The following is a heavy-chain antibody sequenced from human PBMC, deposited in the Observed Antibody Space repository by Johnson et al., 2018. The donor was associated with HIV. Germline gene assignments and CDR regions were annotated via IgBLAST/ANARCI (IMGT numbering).Heavy chain of an antibody. CDR1: GFTFSNYG. V-gene: IGHV3-30*02. J-gene: IGHJ3*02. D-gene: IGHD1-26*01. CDR2: IRYDGSNK. CDR3: ARGREGGNYQGGAFDI. Sequence: QVQLVESGGGVVQPGGSLRLSCAASGFTFSNYGMHWVRQAPGKGLEWVAFIRYDGSNKYYADSVKGRFTISRDNSKNTLYLQMNSLRADDTAVYYCARGREGGNYQGGAFDIWGQGTMVTVSS.